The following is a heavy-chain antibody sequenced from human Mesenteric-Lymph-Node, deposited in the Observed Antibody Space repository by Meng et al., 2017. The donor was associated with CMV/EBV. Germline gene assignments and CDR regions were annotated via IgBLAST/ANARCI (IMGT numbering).Heavy chain of an antibody. CDR1: GGSFSVYW. Sequence: LSLTCAVYGGSFSVYWWSWIRQPPGKGLEWVGEISYTGGTNYNPSLKSRVIISADASKKQFSLKLTSVTAADTAVYYCAMHPADFDYWGQGILVTVSS. CDR3: AMHPADFDY. V-gene: IGHV4-34*01. CDR2: ISYTGGT. J-gene: IGHJ4*02.